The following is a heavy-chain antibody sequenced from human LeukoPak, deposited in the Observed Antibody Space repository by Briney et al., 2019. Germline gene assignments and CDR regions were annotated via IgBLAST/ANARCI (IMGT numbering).Heavy chain of an antibody. Sequence: PGGSLRLSCAASGFTFSSYWMHWVRQAPGKGLVWVSRINTDGSSTSYADSVKGRFTISRDNAKNTLYLQMNSLRAEDTAVYYCARSSKWELVGPWGQGTLVTVSS. CDR2: INTDGSST. D-gene: IGHD1-26*01. CDR3: ARSSKWELVGP. J-gene: IGHJ5*02. CDR1: GFTFSSYW. V-gene: IGHV3-74*01.